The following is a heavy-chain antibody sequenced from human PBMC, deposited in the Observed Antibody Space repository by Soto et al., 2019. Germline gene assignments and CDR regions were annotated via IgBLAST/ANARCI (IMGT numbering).Heavy chain of an antibody. CDR3: ARALRSGYYPSGY. CDR1: GGTFSSYA. D-gene: IGHD3-22*01. V-gene: IGHV1-69*13. CDR2: IIPIFGTA. J-gene: IGHJ4*02. Sequence: VASVKVSCKASGGTFSSYAISWVRQAPGQGLEWMGGIIPIFGTANYAQKFQGRVTITADESTSTAYMELSSLRSEDTAVYYCARALRSGYYPSGYWGQGTLVTVSS.